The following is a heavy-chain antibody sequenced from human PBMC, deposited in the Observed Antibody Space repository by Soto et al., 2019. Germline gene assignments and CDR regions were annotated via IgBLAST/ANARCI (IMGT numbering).Heavy chain of an antibody. CDR1: GYTFTSYG. CDR3: ARGVQSYYGSGSEYYYGMDV. V-gene: IGHV1-18*01. D-gene: IGHD3-10*01. Sequence: QVQLVQSGAEVKKPGASVKVSCKASGYTFTSYGISWVRQAPGQGLEWMGWISAYNGNTNYAQKLQGRVTMTTDTSTSTAYMELRSLRSDDTAVYYCARGVQSYYGSGSEYYYGMDVWGQGTTVTVSS. J-gene: IGHJ6*02. CDR2: ISAYNGNT.